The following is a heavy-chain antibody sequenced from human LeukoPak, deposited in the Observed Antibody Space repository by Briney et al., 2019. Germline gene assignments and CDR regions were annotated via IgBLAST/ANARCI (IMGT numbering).Heavy chain of an antibody. J-gene: IGHJ4*02. CDR1: GFTFSSYS. D-gene: IGHD6-19*01. Sequence: GGSLRLSCAASGFTFSSYSMNWVRQAPGKGLEWVSSISSASNYIYYADSVKGRFTISRDNAKNSLYLQMHSLRADDTAVDYCARTDAVAGTRGANDHWGQGTLVTVSS. CDR2: ISSASNYI. V-gene: IGHV3-21*01. CDR3: ARTDAVAGTRGANDH.